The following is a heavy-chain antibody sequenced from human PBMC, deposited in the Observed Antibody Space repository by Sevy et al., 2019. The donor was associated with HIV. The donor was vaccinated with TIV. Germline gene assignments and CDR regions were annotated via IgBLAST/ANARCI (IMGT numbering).Heavy chain of an antibody. CDR1: GFTFSSYW. CDR3: ASLIGYCSSTSCRRDYYYYYGMDV. Sequence: GGSLRLSCAASGFTFSSYWMSWVRQAPGKGLEWVANIKQDGSEKYYVDSVKGRFTISRDNAKNSLYLQMNSLRAEDMAVYYCASLIGYCSSTSCRRDYYYYYGMDVWGQGTTVTVSS. J-gene: IGHJ6*02. CDR2: IKQDGSEK. V-gene: IGHV3-7*01. D-gene: IGHD2-2*01.